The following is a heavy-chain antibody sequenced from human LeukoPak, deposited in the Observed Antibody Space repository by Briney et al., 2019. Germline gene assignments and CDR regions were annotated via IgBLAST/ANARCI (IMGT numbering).Heavy chain of an antibody. CDR1: GGSISSYY. CDR2: IYYSGST. CDR3: ARGGTAVIAPYAFDI. V-gene: IGHV4-59*01. J-gene: IGHJ3*02. Sequence: SETLSLTCTVSGGSISSYYWSWIRKPPGKGLEWIGYIYYSGSTNCNPSVKSRVAMSVDTSKKQFSLKLSSLTAADTAVYYCARGGTAVIAPYAFDIWGQGTMVTVSS. D-gene: IGHD4-23*01.